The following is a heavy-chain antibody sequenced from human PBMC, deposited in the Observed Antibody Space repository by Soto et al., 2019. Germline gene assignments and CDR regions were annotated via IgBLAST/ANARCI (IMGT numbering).Heavy chain of an antibody. CDR1: GFTFSSYW. Sequence: GGSLRLSCAASGFTFSSYWMSWVRQAPGKGLEWVANIKQDGSEKYYVDSVKGRFTISRDNAKNSLYLQMNSLRAEDTAVYYCAREEGRDYDILTGYYRGDYFDYWGQGTLVTVSS. J-gene: IGHJ4*02. D-gene: IGHD3-9*01. CDR3: AREEGRDYDILTGYYRGDYFDY. CDR2: IKQDGSEK. V-gene: IGHV3-7*01.